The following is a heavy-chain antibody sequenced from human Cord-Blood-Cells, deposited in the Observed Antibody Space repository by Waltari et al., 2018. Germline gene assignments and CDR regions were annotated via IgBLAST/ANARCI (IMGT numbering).Heavy chain of an antibody. CDR2: INPNRGGT. Sequence: QVQLVQSGAEVTKPGASVKVSCKASGYTFTGYNMTWDRQDPGQGLEWMGWINPNRGGTNDAQKFQGRVTMTRDTSISTAYMELSRLRSDDTAVYYCARHEGGSGYYDFDYWGQGTLVTVSS. CDR3: ARHEGGSGYYDFDY. J-gene: IGHJ4*02. V-gene: IGHV1-2*02. CDR1: GYTFTGYN. D-gene: IGHD3-3*01.